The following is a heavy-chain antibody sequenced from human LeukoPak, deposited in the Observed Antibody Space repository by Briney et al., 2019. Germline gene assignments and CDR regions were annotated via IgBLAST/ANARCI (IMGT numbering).Heavy chain of an antibody. V-gene: IGHV3-74*01. D-gene: IGHD7-27*01. CDR2: INSDGSST. CDR1: GLTFSSYW. J-gene: IGHJ3*02. CDR3: ARKLTGSFDI. Sequence: GGSLRLSCAASGLTFSSYWVHWVRQAPGKGLVWVSSINSDGSSTRYADSVKGRFTTSRDNAKNTLYLQMNSLRAEDTAVYFCARKLTGSFDIWGQGTMVTVSS.